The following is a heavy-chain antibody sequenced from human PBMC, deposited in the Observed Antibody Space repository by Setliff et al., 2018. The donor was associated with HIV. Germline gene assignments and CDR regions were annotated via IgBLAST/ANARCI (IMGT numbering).Heavy chain of an antibody. V-gene: IGHV4-34*01. CDR3: ARVGRDRLVASGLYFDL. J-gene: IGHJ2*01. CDR1: GGSISSYY. D-gene: IGHD6-19*01. Sequence: PSETLSLTCTVSGGSISSYYWSWVRQSPTKGLQWIGEISHSGTTKYNPSLKSLFAMSADTSKSEFSLKMTSVTAADTAVYYCARVGRDRLVASGLYFDLWGRGTLVTVSS. CDR2: ISHSGTT.